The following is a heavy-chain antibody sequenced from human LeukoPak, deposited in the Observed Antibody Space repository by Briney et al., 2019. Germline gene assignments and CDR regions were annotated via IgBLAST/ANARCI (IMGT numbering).Heavy chain of an antibody. CDR2: ISYDGSNK. J-gene: IGHJ4*02. Sequence: GGSLRLSCAATGFTFSSYAMHWVRQAPGKGLEWVAVISYDGSNKYYADSVKGRFTISRDNSKNTLYLQTNSLRAEDTAVYYCASLGLRDGYNAVDYWGQGTLVTVSS. CDR3: ASLGLRDGYNAVDY. CDR1: GFTFSSYA. V-gene: IGHV3-30-3*01. D-gene: IGHD5-24*01.